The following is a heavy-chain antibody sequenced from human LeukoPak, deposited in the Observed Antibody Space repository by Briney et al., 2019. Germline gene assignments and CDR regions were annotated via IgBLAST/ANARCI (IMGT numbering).Heavy chain of an antibody. CDR2: IYYSGST. J-gene: IGHJ4*02. V-gene: IGHV4-59*01. Sequence: SETLSLTCTVSGGSISSYYWSWIRQPPGKGLEWIGYIYYSGSTNYNPSLKSRVTISVDTSKNQFSLKLSSVTAADTAVYYCASAEFGCFGSSTWRYWGQGTLVTVSS. CDR3: ASAEFGCFGSSTWRY. D-gene: IGHD3-3*01. CDR1: GGSISSYY.